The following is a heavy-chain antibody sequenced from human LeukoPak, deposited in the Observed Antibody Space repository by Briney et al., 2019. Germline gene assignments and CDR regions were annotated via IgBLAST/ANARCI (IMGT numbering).Heavy chain of an antibody. J-gene: IGHJ3*02. CDR2: ISGSGGTT. CDR3: ARDWGGIAAAGGAFDI. V-gene: IGHV3-23*01. Sequence: GGSLRLSCAASGFTFSSYAMSWVRQAPGKGLEWVSAISGSGGTTYYADSVKGRFTISRDSSKNTLYLQMNSLRAEDTAVYYYARDWGGIAAAGGAFDIWGQGTMVTVSS. D-gene: IGHD6-13*01. CDR1: GFTFSSYA.